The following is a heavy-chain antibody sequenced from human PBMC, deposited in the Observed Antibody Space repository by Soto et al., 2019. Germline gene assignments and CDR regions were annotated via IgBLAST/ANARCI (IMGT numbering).Heavy chain of an antibody. J-gene: IGHJ6*03. CDR3: AGDGVGPYSNYGWSYYYYYMDV. CDR2: ISSSGSTI. Sequence: QVQLVESGGGLVKPGGSLRLSCAASGFTFSDYYMSWIRQAPGKGLEWVSYISSSGSTIYYADSVKGRFTISRDNAKNSLYLQMNSLRAEDTAVYYCAGDGVGPYSNYGWSYYYYYMDVWGKGTTVTVSS. V-gene: IGHV3-11*01. CDR1: GFTFSDYY. D-gene: IGHD4-4*01.